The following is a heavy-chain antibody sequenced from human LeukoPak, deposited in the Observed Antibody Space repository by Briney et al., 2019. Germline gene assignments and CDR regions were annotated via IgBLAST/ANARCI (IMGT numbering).Heavy chain of an antibody. CDR3: AKDLGFWSGYAFDI. CDR2: IIPILGIA. D-gene: IGHD3-3*01. V-gene: IGHV1-69*04. CDR1: GGTFSSYT. Sequence: SVKISCKASGGTFSSYTISWVRQAPGQGLEWMGRIIPILGIANYAQKFQGRVTITADKSTSTAYMELSSLRSEDTAVYYCAKDLGFWSGYAFDIWGQGTMVTVSS. J-gene: IGHJ3*02.